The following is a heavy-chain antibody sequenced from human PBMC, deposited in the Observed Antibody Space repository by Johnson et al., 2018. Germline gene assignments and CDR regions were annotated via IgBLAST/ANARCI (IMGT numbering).Heavy chain of an antibody. Sequence: VQLVQSGGGVVQPGRSLRLSYAASGFTFDDYAMHWVRQAPGKGLEWVSGISWHSGSIGYADSVKGRFTISRDNAKNSLYLQMNSLRAEDTALYYCAKDGVTTDYYYYGMDVWGQGTTVTVSS. D-gene: IGHD4-11*01. CDR3: AKDGVTTDYYYYGMDV. CDR1: GFTFDDYA. J-gene: IGHJ6*02. CDR2: ISWHSGSI. V-gene: IGHV3-9*01.